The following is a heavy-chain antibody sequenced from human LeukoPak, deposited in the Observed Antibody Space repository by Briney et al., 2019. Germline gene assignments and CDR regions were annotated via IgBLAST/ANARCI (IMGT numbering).Heavy chain of an antibody. CDR2: IYHSGST. CDR1: GDSISGTHW. V-gene: IGHV4-4*02. D-gene: IGHD1-26*01. Sequence: SGTLSLTCAVSGDSISGTHWWSWVRQPPGKGLEWIGEIYHSGSTNSNPSLKSRVTISVDKSKNHFSLRLSSVTAADTAVYYCARDLRPAIVGATIDAFDIWGQGTMVTVSS. CDR3: ARDLRPAIVGATIDAFDI. J-gene: IGHJ3*02.